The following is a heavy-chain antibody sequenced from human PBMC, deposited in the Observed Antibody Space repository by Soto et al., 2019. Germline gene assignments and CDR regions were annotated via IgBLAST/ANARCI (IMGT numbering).Heavy chain of an antibody. D-gene: IGHD2-21*02. CDR1: GFTFSSYG. CDR2: ISYDGSNK. CDR3: AKDPKGYCGGDCYFDY. J-gene: IGHJ4*01. Sequence: QVQLVESGGDVVQPGRSLRLSCAASGFTFSSYGMHWVRQAPGKGLEWVAVISYDGSNKYYADSVKGRFTISRDNSKNTLYLQMNSLRAEDTAVYYCAKDPKGYCGGDCYFDYWGHGTLVTVSS. V-gene: IGHV3-30*18.